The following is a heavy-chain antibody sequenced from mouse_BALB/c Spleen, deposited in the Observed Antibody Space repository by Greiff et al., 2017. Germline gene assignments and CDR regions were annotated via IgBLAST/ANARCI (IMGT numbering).Heavy chain of an antibody. CDR1: GYTFTSYW. CDR3: TRSGYYGSNYFDY. V-gene: IGHV1-5*01. CDR2: IYPGNSDT. D-gene: IGHD1-1*01. Sequence: VQLQQSGTVLARPGASVKMSCKASGYTFTSYWMHWVKQRPGQGLEWIGAIYPGNSDTSYNQKFKGKAKLTAVTSTSTAYMELSSLTNEDSAVYYCTRSGYYGSNYFDYWGQGTTLTVSS. J-gene: IGHJ2*01.